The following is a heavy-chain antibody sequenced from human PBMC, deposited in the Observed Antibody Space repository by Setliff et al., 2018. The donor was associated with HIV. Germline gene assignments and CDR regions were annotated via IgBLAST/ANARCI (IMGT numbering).Heavy chain of an antibody. CDR2: IYYSGTT. CDR3: GRPRLRGSGAFDI. V-gene: IGHV4-39*01. D-gene: IGHD2-21*02. CDR1: GDSISSSTFY. Sequence: PSETLSLTCTVSGDSISSSTFYWGWIRQPPGKGLEWIGSIYYSGTTYYNPSLKSRVAISVDTSKNQFSLKLSSVTAADTAVYYCGRPRLRGSGAFDIWGQGTMVTVSS. J-gene: IGHJ3*02.